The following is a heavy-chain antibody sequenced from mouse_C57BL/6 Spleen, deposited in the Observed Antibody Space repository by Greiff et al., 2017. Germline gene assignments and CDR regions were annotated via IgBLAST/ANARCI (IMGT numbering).Heavy chain of an antibody. J-gene: IGHJ2*01. Sequence: EVNVVESGGGLVKPGGSLKLSCAASGFTFSSYAMSWVRQTPEKRLEWVATISDGGSYTYYPDNVKGRFTISRDNAKNNLYLQMSHLKSEDTAMYYCARDYYGSSSYYFDYWGQGTTLTVSS. D-gene: IGHD1-1*01. CDR2: ISDGGSYT. CDR3: ARDYYGSSSYYFDY. V-gene: IGHV5-4*01. CDR1: GFTFSSYA.